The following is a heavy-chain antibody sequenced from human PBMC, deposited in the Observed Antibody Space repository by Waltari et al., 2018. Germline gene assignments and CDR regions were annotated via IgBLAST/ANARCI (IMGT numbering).Heavy chain of an antibody. V-gene: IGHV3-53*01. CDR1: GFTVSSNY. Sequence: EVQLVESGGGLIQPGGSLRLSCAASGFTVSSNYMSWVRQAPGKGLGWVSVIYSGGSTYYADSVKGRFTISRDNSKNTLYLQMNSLRAEDTAVYYCARELIPRGGGFDYWGQGTLVTVSS. D-gene: IGHD3-16*01. CDR3: ARELIPRGGGFDY. CDR2: IYSGGST. J-gene: IGHJ4*02.